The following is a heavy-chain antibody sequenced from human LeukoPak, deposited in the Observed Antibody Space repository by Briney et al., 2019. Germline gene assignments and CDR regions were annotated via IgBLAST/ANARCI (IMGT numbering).Heavy chain of an antibody. Sequence: GGSLRLSCAASGFTFSSYSMNWVRQAPGKGLEWVSYISSSSSTIYYADSVKGRFTISRDNAKNTLYLLMNSLRAADTAVYYCARDQGYYDSTGYPSDYWGQGTLVTVSS. D-gene: IGHD3-22*01. V-gene: IGHV3-48*01. J-gene: IGHJ4*02. CDR3: ARDQGYYDSTGYPSDY. CDR1: GFTFSSYS. CDR2: ISSSSSTI.